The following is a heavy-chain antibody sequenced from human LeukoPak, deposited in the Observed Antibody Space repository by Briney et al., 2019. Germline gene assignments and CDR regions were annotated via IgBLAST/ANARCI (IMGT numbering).Heavy chain of an antibody. V-gene: IGHV3-23*01. Sequence: PGGSLRLSCAASGFTFSSYAMSWVRQAPGKGLEWVSAISGSGGSTYYADSVKGRFTISRDNAKNSLYLQMNSLRAADTAVYYCARGARITMIRSFDYWGQGTLVTVSS. CDR2: ISGSGGST. CDR3: ARGARITMIRSFDY. CDR1: GFTFSSYA. D-gene: IGHD3-22*01. J-gene: IGHJ4*02.